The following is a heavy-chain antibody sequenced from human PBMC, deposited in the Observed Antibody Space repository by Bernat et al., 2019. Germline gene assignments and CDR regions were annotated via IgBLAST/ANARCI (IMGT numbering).Heavy chain of an antibody. J-gene: IGHJ4*02. CDR3: ARHTESCSGGGRYSAFDY. CDR2: IIPIFGTA. Sequence: QVQLVQSGAEVKKPGPSVYVSCKASGGTFSSYAISWVRQAPGQGLEWMGGIIPIFGTANYAQKFQGRVTITADESTSTAYMELSRLRSEDTAVYYCARHTESCSGGGRYSAFDYWGQGTLVTVSS. D-gene: IGHD2-15*01. V-gene: IGHV1-69*01. CDR1: GGTFSSYA.